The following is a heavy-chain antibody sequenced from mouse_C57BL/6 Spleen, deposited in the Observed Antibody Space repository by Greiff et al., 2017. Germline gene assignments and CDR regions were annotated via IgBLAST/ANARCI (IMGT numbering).Heavy chain of an antibody. J-gene: IGHJ2*01. CDR2: IDPENGDT. V-gene: IGHV14-4*01. Sequence: VHVKQSGAELVRPGASVKLSCTASGFNIKDDYMHWVKQRPEQGLEWIGWIDPENGDTEYASKFQGKATITADTSSNTAYLQLSSLTSEDTAVYYCTQLGRGYWGQGTTLTVSS. CDR3: TQLGRGY. CDR1: GFNIKDDY. D-gene: IGHD4-1*02.